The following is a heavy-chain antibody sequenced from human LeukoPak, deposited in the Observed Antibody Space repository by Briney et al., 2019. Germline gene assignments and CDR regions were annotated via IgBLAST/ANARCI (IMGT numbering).Heavy chain of an antibody. CDR1: GGSIGGGTYY. CDR3: ARDVGYSYGYYAFDI. Sequence: TLSLTCTVSGGSIGGGTYYWSWIRQPAGKGLEWIGRIYTSGSTNYNPSLKSRVTISVDTSKNQFSPKLSSVTAADTAVYYCARDVGYSYGYYAFDIWGQGTMVTVSS. CDR2: IYTSGST. D-gene: IGHD5-18*01. V-gene: IGHV4-61*02. J-gene: IGHJ3*02.